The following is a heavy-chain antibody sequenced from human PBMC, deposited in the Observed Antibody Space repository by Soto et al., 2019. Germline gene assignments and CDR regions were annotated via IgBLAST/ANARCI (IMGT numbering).Heavy chain of an antibody. CDR1: EDTFRNYA. V-gene: IGHV1-69*06. Sequence: QVELGQSGAEVKKPGSSVKVSCQASEDTFRNYAISWVRQAPGQGLEWMGGIIPIFGTANYAQKFQGRVTITADTSATTVYLELSSLRSEETAVYYCASTKYDSSAYYYWYLGLWGRGTLGTVSS. CDR2: IIPIFGTA. J-gene: IGHJ2*01. CDR3: ASTKYDSSAYYYWYLGL. D-gene: IGHD3-22*01.